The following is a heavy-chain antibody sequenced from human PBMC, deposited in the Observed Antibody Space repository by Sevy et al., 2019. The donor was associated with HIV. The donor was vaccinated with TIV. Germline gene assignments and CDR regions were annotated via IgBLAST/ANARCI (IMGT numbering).Heavy chain of an antibody. D-gene: IGHD3-9*01. J-gene: IGHJ1*01. CDR2: INPNSGGT. Sequence: ASVKVSCKASGYTFTGYYMHWVRQAPGQGPEWMGWINPNSGGTNYARKFQGRVTRTTDTSISPAYMELGRLRSDDTAVYYCARITTIFTAGGDFQHWGQGTLVTVSS. CDR1: GYTFTGYY. V-gene: IGHV1-2*02. CDR3: ARITTIFTAGGDFQH.